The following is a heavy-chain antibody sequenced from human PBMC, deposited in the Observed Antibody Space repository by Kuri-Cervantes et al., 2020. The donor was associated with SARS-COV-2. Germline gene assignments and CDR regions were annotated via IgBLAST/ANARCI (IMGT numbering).Heavy chain of an antibody. V-gene: IGHV4-39*07. D-gene: IGHD2/OR15-2a*01. J-gene: IGHJ4*02. CDR3: AREGVWLNYFEGFDY. CDR2: IYYSGST. Sequence: GSLRLSCTVSGGSISSSSYYWGWIRQPPGKGLEWIGSIYYSGSTYYNPSLKSRVTISVDTSKNQFSLKLSSVTAADTAVYYCAREGVWLNYFEGFDYWGQGTLVTVSS. CDR1: GGSISSSSYY.